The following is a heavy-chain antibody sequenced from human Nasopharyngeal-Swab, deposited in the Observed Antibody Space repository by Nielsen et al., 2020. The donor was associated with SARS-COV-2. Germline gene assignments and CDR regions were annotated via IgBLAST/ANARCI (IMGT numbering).Heavy chain of an antibody. D-gene: IGHD3-10*01. CDR3: ARVFYGSVNSRWHFDL. V-gene: IGHV3-72*01. CDR1: GFTFSDHY. Sequence: GESLKISCAASGFTFSDHYMDWVRQAPGKGLEWVGRTRNKANTFTIEYAASVKGRFTVSRDDSQNSLYLQMNSLKTEDTAVYYCARVFYGSVNSRWHFDLWGRGTLVTVSS. J-gene: IGHJ2*01. CDR2: TRNKANTFTI.